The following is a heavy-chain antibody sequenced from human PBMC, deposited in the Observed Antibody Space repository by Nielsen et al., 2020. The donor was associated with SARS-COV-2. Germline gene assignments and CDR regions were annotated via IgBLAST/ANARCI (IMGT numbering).Heavy chain of an antibody. V-gene: IGHV3-7*03. CDR1: GFTFSSYW. Sequence: GESLKISCAASGFTFSSYWMNWVRQAPGKGLEWVANIKQDGSEKYYGDSVKGRFTISRDNAKNSLYLQMNSLRAEDTALYYCAKGLGADYGDYGGVYWGQGTLVTVSS. J-gene: IGHJ4*02. D-gene: IGHD4-17*01. CDR3: AKGLGADYGDYGGVY. CDR2: IKQDGSEK.